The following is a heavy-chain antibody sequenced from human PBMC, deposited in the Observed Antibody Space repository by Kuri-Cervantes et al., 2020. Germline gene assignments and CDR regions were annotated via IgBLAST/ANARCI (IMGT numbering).Heavy chain of an antibody. J-gene: IGHJ4*02. CDR2: IYYSGST. CDR1: GGSVSSGSYY. V-gene: IGHV4-61*01. D-gene: IGHD2-21*02. CDR3: ARDLAYCGGDCYRKFDY. Sequence: ESLKISCTVSGGSVSSGSYYWSWIRQAPGKGLEWIGYIYYSGSTNYNPSLKSRVTISVDTSKNQFSLKLSSVTAADTAVYYCARDLAYCGGDCYRKFDYWGQGTLVTVSS.